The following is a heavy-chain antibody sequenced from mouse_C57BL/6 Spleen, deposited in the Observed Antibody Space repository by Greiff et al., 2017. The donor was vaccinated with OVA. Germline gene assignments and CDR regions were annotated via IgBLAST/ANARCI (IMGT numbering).Heavy chain of an antibody. CDR1: GYSITSGCY. CDR3: ARGSFYEVWCAY. V-gene: IGHV3-6*01. Sequence: EVQLKESGAGLVKPSQSLTLTCAATGYSITSGCYWKWIRPFPGNKLEWVGYISYDGSNNYNASLKNRISITSDTSKNQFFLKLNSVTTEDTATYDSARGSFYEVWCAYWGQGTLVTVSA. D-gene: IGHD2-3*01. CDR2: ISYDGSN. J-gene: IGHJ3*01.